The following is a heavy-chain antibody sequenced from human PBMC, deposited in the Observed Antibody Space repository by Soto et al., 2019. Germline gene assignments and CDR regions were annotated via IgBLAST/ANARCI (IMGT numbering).Heavy chain of an antibody. J-gene: IGHJ4*02. CDR1: GYTFTTYA. V-gene: IGHV1-3*01. D-gene: IGHD3-22*01. CDR3: ATDPHYYDTTGYCLDN. CDR2: INADNGHT. Sequence: QVQLVQSGAEVKKPGASVKVSCKASGYTFTTYAIHWVRQAPGQRPEWMGWINADNGHTRYSQKFQGRVTITRDTSATTAYMELSSLRSDDTAVYYCATDPHYYDTTGYCLDNWCQGTLVTVSS.